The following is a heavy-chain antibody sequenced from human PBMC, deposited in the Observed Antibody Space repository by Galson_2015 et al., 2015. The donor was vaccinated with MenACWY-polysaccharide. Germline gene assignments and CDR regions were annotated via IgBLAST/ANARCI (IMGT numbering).Heavy chain of an antibody. CDR3: STGDGHTTGFDY. J-gene: IGHJ4*02. D-gene: IGHD2-8*02. Sequence: SLRLPCAGSGFIFINAWLNWVRLPPGTGMGWDGSVKGEPNGGTIEYAAPVKGRFTISRDDSKNTVYVQMNSLKTEDAAVYYCSTGDGHTTGFDYWGQGALVIVSS. CDR1: GFIFINAW. V-gene: IGHV3-15*01. CDR2: VKGEPNGGTI.